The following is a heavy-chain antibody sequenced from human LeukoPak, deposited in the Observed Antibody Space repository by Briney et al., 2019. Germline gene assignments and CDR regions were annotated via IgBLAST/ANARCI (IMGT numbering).Heavy chain of an antibody. V-gene: IGHV3-33*06. D-gene: IGHD6-25*01. CDR2: IWYDGSNK. CDR3: AKGIAAGAMGYMDV. CDR1: GFTFSRNG. J-gene: IGHJ6*03. Sequence: PGRSLRLSCATSGFTFSRNGMHWVRQAPGKGLEWGGVIWYDGSNKYYGDSVRGRFTISRDNSKSTMFLQMNSLRVEDTAVYYCAKGIAAGAMGYMDVWGKGTTVTVSS.